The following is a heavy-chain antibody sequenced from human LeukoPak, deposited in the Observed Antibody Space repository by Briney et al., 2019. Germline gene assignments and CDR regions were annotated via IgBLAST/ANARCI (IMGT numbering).Heavy chain of an antibody. D-gene: IGHD3-22*01. CDR3: ARENYYDSSGYPFDY. CDR1: GFTFSSYW. J-gene: IGHJ4*02. CDR2: IKQDGSEK. V-gene: IGHV3-7*01. Sequence: PGGSLRLSCAASGFTFSSYWMSWVRQAPGKGLEWVANIKQDGSEKYYVDSVKGRFTISRDNAKNSLYLQMNSLRAEDTAVYYCARENYYDSSGYPFDYWGQGTLATVSS.